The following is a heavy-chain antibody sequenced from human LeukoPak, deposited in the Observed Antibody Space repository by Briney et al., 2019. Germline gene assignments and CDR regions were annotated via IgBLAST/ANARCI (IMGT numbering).Heavy chain of an antibody. Sequence: SETLSLTCTVSGGSISSYYWSWIRQPPGKGLEWIGYIYYSGSTNYNPSLKSRVTISVDTSKNQFSLKLSSVTAADTAVYYCAREGSYYDFWSGYYPNWFDPWGQGTLVTVSS. J-gene: IGHJ5*02. V-gene: IGHV4-59*01. CDR2: IYYSGST. D-gene: IGHD3-3*01. CDR1: GGSISSYY. CDR3: AREGSYYDFWSGYYPNWFDP.